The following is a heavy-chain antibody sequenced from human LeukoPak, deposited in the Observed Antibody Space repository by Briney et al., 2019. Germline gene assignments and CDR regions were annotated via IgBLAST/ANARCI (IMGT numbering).Heavy chain of an antibody. CDR2: IYHSGST. CDR3: ARDPSYGDEYYYYGMDV. D-gene: IGHD5-24*01. CDR1: GYSISSGYY. Sequence: PSETLSLTCTVSGYSISSGYYWGWIRQPPGKGLEWIGSIYHSGSTHYNPSLKSRVTISVDTSKNQFSLKLSSVTAADTAVYYCARDPSYGDEYYYYGMDVWGQGTTVTVSS. V-gene: IGHV4-38-2*02. J-gene: IGHJ6*02.